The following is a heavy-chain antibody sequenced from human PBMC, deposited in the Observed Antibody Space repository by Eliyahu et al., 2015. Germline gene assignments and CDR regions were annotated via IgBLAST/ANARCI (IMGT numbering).Heavy chain of an antibody. V-gene: IGHV1-69*01. CDR2: INPIFGTP. D-gene: IGHD6-19*01. CDR3: ALEGGSSGPRWFDP. Sequence: EVKKPGSSVKVSCKASGGTFSSYTISWVRQAPGQGLEWMGGINPIFGTPNYAQKFQGRVTITADESTSIAYMELSSLRSEDTAVYYCALEGGSSGPRWFDPWGPGTLVTVSS. J-gene: IGHJ5*02. CDR1: GGTFSSYT.